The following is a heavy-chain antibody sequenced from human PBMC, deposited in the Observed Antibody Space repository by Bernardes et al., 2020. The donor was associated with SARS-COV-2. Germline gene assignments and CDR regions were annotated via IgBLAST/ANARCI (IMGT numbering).Heavy chain of an antibody. CDR3: ARDRGAVVVPAANYYGMDV. CDR1: GFTFSSYS. Sequence: GSLRLSCAASGFTFSSYSMNWVRQAPGKGLEWVSSISSSSSYIYYADSVKGRFTISRDNAKNSLYLQMNSLRAEDTAVYYCARDRGAVVVPAANYYGMDVWGQGTTVTVSS. V-gene: IGHV3-21*01. CDR2: ISSSSSYI. J-gene: IGHJ6*02. D-gene: IGHD2-2*01.